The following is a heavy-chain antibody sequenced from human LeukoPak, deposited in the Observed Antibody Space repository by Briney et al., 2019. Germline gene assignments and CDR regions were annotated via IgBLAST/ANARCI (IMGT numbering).Heavy chain of an antibody. D-gene: IGHD1-7*01. V-gene: IGHV4-34*01. Sequence: NPSETLSLTCAVYGGSFSHYYWSWIRQSPGMGLEWIGEINDSGTINYNPSLMSRVTISVDKSKNQFSLRLSSATAADTAVYYCARRWNYGRNYYIDVWGKGATVSVSS. CDR2: INDSGTI. CDR1: GGSFSHYY. CDR3: ARRWNYGRNYYIDV. J-gene: IGHJ6*03.